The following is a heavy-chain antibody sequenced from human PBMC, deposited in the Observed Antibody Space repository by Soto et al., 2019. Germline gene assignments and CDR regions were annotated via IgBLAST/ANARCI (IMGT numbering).Heavy chain of an antibody. D-gene: IGHD2-8*01. CDR2: INHSGPT. Sequence: SETRSLTGAVYGGSFSGYYWSWIRQPPGKGREWIGEINHSGPTNYNPSLKTRFTISVDTSNNQSSLKLSSVTAADTAVYYCASAPSIVLMVYAHRKGLDYWGQGTLVTVSS. V-gene: IGHV4-34*01. CDR1: GGSFSGYY. CDR3: ASAPSIVLMVYAHRKGLDY. J-gene: IGHJ4*02.